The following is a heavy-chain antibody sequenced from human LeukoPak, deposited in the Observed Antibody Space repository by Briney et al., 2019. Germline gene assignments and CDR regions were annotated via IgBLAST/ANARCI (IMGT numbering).Heavy chain of an antibody. Sequence: NASETLSLTCTVSGGSISSYYWSWIRQPPGKGLEWIGYIYYSGSTNYNPSLKSRVTMSADTSKNRFSLKLSSVTAADTAVYYCGRTEYYFDYWGQGTLVTVSS. J-gene: IGHJ4*02. CDR2: IYYSGST. V-gene: IGHV4-59*01. CDR3: GRTEYYFDY. D-gene: IGHD3-10*01. CDR1: GGSISSYY.